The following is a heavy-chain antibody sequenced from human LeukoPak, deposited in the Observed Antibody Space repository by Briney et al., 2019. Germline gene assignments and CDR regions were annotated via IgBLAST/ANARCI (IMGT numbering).Heavy chain of an antibody. CDR1: GYTLTELS. J-gene: IGHJ4*02. V-gene: IGHV1-24*01. Sequence: ASVKVSCKVSGYTLTELSMHWVRQAPGKGLEWMGGFDPEDGETIYAQKFQGRVTMTEDTSTDTAYMELSNLRSEDTAVYYCATDGIEAAGTAPLFWGQGTLVTVSS. D-gene: IGHD6-13*01. CDR3: ATDGIEAAGTAPLF. CDR2: FDPEDGET.